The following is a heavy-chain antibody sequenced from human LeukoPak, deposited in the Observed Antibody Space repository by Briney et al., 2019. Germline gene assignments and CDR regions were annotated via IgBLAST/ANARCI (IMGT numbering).Heavy chain of an antibody. D-gene: IGHD5-18*01. CDR3: ARALGNRGYSYPRYFDL. CDR1: GGSISSGSYY. CDR2: IYTSGST. Sequence: SETLSLTCTVSGGSISSGSYYWSWIRQPAGKGLEWIGRIYTSGSTNYNPSLKSRVTISVDTSKNQFSLKLSSVTAADTAVYYCARALGNRGYSYPRYFDLWGRGTLVTVSS. J-gene: IGHJ2*01. V-gene: IGHV4-61*02.